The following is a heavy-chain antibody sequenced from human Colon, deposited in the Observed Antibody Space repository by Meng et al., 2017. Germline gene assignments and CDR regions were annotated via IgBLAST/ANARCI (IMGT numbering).Heavy chain of an antibody. CDR3: ARERMRELGLFDY. D-gene: IGHD7-27*01. Sequence: QLQLQESGPGLVRPSGTLSLACSVSGDSIGNSKWWSWLRQSPGKGLEWIGEISNSGKTVYSPSLKSRVTISLDKSSNHFSLTLSPVTAADTAIYFCARERMRELGLFDYWGQGALVTVSS. J-gene: IGHJ4*02. CDR2: ISNSGKT. V-gene: IGHV4-4*02. CDR1: GDSIGNSKW.